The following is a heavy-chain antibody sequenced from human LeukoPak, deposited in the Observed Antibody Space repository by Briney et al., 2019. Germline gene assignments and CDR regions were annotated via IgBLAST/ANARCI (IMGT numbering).Heavy chain of an antibody. V-gene: IGHV4-4*07. CDR3: AREKRQQLSRGYGMDV. Sequence: PSETLSLTCTASGGSISSYYWSWIRQPAGKGLDWIGRIYTSGSTNYNPSLKSRVTMSVDTSKNQFSLKLSSVTAADTAVYYCAREKRQQLSRGYGMDVWGQGTTVTVSS. J-gene: IGHJ6*02. CDR1: GGSISSYY. D-gene: IGHD6-13*01. CDR2: IYTSGST.